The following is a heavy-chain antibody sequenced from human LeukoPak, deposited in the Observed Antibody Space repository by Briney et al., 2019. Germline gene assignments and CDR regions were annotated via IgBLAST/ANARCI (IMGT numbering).Heavy chain of an antibody. J-gene: IGHJ4*02. D-gene: IGHD2-15*01. CDR1: GGSISSSSYY. V-gene: IGHV4-39*01. CDR3: ARQGDCSGGSCFDY. Sequence: PSETLSLTCTVSGGSISSSSYYWGWIRQPPGKGLEWIGSIYYSGSTYYNPSLKSRVTISVYTSKNQSSLKLSSVTAADTAVYYCARQGDCSGGSCFDYWRQGTLVTVSS. CDR2: IYYSGST.